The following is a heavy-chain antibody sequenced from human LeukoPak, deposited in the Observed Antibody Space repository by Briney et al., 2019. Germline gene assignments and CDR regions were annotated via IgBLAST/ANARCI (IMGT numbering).Heavy chain of an antibody. J-gene: IGHJ4*02. V-gene: IGHV4-39*07. Sequence: PSEALSLTCTVSGGSISSYYWGWIRQPPGKGLEWIGSIYYSGSTYYNPSLKSRVTISVDTSKNQFSLKLSSVTAADTAVYYCASLRPDYDFWSGYYKYWGQGTLVTVSS. CDR1: GGSISSYY. CDR3: ASLRPDYDFWSGYYKY. CDR2: IYYSGST. D-gene: IGHD3-3*01.